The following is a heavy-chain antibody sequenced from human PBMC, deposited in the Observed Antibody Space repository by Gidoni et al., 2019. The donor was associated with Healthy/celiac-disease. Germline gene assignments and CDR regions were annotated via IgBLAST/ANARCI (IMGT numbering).Heavy chain of an antibody. CDR2: ISYDGSNK. Sequence: QVQLVESGGGVVQPGRSLRLSCAASGFTFSSYAMHWVRQAPGKGLEWVAVISYDGSNKYYADSVKGRFTIARDNSKNTLYLQMNSLRAEDTAVYYCARDLSGSGWPTGMDVWGQGTTVTVSS. CDR3: ARDLSGSGWPTGMDV. V-gene: IGHV3-30-3*01. CDR1: GFTFSSYA. D-gene: IGHD6-19*01. J-gene: IGHJ6*02.